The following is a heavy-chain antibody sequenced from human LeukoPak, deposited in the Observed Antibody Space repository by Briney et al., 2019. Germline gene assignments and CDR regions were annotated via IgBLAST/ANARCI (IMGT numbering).Heavy chain of an antibody. CDR3: ARQKYYGSGSYGCWGY. V-gene: IGHV4-59*01. J-gene: IGHJ4*02. CDR1: GGSISSYY. CDR2: TYYSGST. Sequence: SSETLSLTCTVSGGSISSYYWSWLRQPPGKGLEWIGYTYYSGSTNYNPSLKSRVTISVDTSKNQFSLKLSSVTAADTAVYYCARQKYYGSGSYGCWGYWGQGTFVTVSS. D-gene: IGHD3-10*01.